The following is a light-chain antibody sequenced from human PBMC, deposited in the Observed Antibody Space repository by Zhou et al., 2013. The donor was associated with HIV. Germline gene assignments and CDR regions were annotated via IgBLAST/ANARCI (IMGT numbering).Light chain of an antibody. Sequence: DIQMTQSPSSLSASVGDRVTISCRASQSIDNYLNWYQQRPGKAPKLLIYSASTVQSGVPSRFSGSGYGTDFTLAISSLQPEDSATYFCQQSYGTPLTFAGGTKVVI. CDR1: QSIDNY. J-gene: IGKJ4*01. CDR3: QQSYGTPLT. CDR2: SAS. V-gene: IGKV1-39*01.